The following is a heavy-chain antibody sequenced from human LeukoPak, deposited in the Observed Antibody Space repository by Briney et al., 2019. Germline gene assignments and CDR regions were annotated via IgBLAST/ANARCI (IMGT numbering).Heavy chain of an antibody. CDR2: ISFDGSNK. V-gene: IGHV3-30-3*01. CDR3: ARNFYFDY. Sequence: GGSLRLSCAASGFTFSSYAMHWVRQAPGKGLEWVAVISFDGSNKYYADSVKGRFTISRDNSKNTLYLQMNSLRAEDTAVYYCARNFYFDYWGQGTLVTVSS. J-gene: IGHJ4*02. CDR1: GFTFSSYA.